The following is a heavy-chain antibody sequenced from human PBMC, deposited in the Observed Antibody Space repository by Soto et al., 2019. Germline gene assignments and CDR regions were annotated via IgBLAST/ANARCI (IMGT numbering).Heavy chain of an antibody. CDR1: GDSVSSNSAA. CDR3: AREGELGSSSGWYNWFDP. CDR2: TYYRSKWYN. Sequence: KQSQTLSLTCAISGDSVSSNSAAWNWIRQSPSRGLEWLGRTYYRSKWYNDYAVSVKSRITINPDTSKNQFSLQLNSVTPEDTAVYYCAREGELGSSSGWYNWFDPWGQGTLVTVSS. J-gene: IGHJ5*02. V-gene: IGHV6-1*01. D-gene: IGHD6-19*01.